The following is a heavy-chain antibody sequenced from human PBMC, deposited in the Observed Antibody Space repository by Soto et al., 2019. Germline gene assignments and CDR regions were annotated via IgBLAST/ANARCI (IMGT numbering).Heavy chain of an antibody. J-gene: IGHJ5*02. CDR1: GFTFSTYG. V-gene: IGHV3-30*03. Sequence: GSLRLSCAASGFTFSTYGMHWDRQAPGKGLEWVALISYDGTTKYYADSVKGRFTISRDNAKNSLYLQMNSLRAEDTAVYYCARDGCSGSNCLTCFDPWGQGTLVTVSS. D-gene: IGHD2-15*01. CDR3: ARDGCSGSNCLTCFDP. CDR2: ISYDGTTK.